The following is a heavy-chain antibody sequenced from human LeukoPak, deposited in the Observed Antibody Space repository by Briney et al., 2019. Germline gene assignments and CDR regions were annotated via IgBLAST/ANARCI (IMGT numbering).Heavy chain of an antibody. J-gene: IGHJ4*02. CDR1: GFTFSSYA. CDR3: AKDRLRGAGGY. CDR2: ISESGGST. V-gene: IGHV3-23*01. Sequence: GGSLRLSCAASGFTFSSYAMTWVRQAPGKGLEWVSSISESGGSTFYADSVKGQFTVSRDNSKNTVYLQMNSLRAEGTAVYYCAKDRLRGAGGYLGQGTLVTVSS. D-gene: IGHD3-16*01.